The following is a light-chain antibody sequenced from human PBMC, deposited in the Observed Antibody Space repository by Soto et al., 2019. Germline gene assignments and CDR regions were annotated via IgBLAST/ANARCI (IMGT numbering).Light chain of an antibody. V-gene: IGKV1-5*03. CDR1: QSISTW. Sequence: DSQMTQSASAQSASVGDRVTITCRASQSISTWLAWYQQRPGQAPKLLIYKASTLENGVPSRFSGSGSATEFTLTISCLQPDDFATYYCQPHHSLWTFGPGTKV. J-gene: IGKJ1*01. CDR3: QPHHSLWT. CDR2: KAS.